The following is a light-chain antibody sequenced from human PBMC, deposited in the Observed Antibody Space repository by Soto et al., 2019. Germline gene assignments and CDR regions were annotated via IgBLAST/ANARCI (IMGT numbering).Light chain of an antibody. CDR2: EVS. Sequence: QSALTQPASVSGSPGQSITISCTGTSSDFGAYGYVSWYQQHPGKAPKLMIYEVSYRPSGVSNRFSGSKSGNAASLTISGLQAEDEADYYCSSYTTSSTVVFGGGTKVTVL. J-gene: IGLJ2*01. CDR3: SSYTTSSTVV. V-gene: IGLV2-14*01. CDR1: SSDFGAYGY.